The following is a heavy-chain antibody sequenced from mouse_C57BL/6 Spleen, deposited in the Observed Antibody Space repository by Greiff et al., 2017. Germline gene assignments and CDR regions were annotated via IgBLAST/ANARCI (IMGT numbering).Heavy chain of an antibody. J-gene: IGHJ2*01. Sequence: QVQLKQSGAELVRPGASVTLSCKASGYTFTDYEMHWVKQTPVHGLEWIGAIDPETGGTAYNQKFKGKAILTADKSSSTAYMELRSLTSEDSAVYYCTREGGYGNYFDDWGQGTTLTVSS. D-gene: IGHD1-1*02. CDR1: GYTFTDYE. V-gene: IGHV1-15*01. CDR2: IDPETGGT. CDR3: TREGGYGNYFDD.